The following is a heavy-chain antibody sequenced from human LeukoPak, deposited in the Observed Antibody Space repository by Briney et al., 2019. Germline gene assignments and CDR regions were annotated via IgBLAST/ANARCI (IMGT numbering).Heavy chain of an antibody. Sequence: RSGGSLRLSCAASEFSVGSNYMTWVRQAPGKGLEWVSYISSSGSTIYYADSVKGRFTISRDNAKNSLYLQMNSLRAEDTAVYYCARPLVGATTHVAGYWGQGTLVTVSS. CDR2: ISSSGSTI. D-gene: IGHD1-26*01. J-gene: IGHJ4*02. V-gene: IGHV3-48*03. CDR3: ARPLVGATTHVAGY. CDR1: EFSVGSNY.